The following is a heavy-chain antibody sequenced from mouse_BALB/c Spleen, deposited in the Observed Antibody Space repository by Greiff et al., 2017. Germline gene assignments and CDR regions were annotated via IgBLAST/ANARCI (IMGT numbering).Heavy chain of an antibody. Sequence: EVQLQQSGAELVKPGASVKLSCTASGFNIKDTYMHWVKQRPEQGLEWIGRIDPANGNTKYDPKFQGKATITADTSSNTAYLQLSSLTYEDTAVYYCATYGNYDAMDYWGQGTSVTVSS. D-gene: IGHD2-1*01. J-gene: IGHJ4*01. CDR1: GFNIKDTY. V-gene: IGHV14-3*02. CDR2: IDPANGNT. CDR3: ATYGNYDAMDY.